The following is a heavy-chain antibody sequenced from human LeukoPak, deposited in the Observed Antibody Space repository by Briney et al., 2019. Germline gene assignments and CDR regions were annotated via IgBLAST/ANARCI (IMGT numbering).Heavy chain of an antibody. V-gene: IGHV3-21*01. CDR2: ISSSSSYI. D-gene: IGHD5-12*01. Sequence: AGGSLRLSCAASGFTFSGYRRNWVGQAPGKGLEWVSSISSSSSYIYYADSVKGRFTISRDDAKNSLYLQMNSLRAEDTAVYYCARTYIVATIRAFDIWGQGTMVTVSS. J-gene: IGHJ3*02. CDR3: ARTYIVATIRAFDI. CDR1: GFTFSGYR.